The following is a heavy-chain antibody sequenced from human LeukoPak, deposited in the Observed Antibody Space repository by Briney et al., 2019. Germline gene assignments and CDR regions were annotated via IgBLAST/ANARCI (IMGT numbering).Heavy chain of an antibody. V-gene: IGHV4-59*01. J-gene: IGHJ5*02. CDR2: IYYSGST. D-gene: IGHD6-19*01. Sequence: MSSETLSLTCTVSGGSISSYYWTWIRQPPGKGLEWIGYIYYSGSTDYNPSVKSRVTISIDTSKNQFSLKLSSVTAADTAVYYCARGAVAGKMSWFDPWGQGTLVTVSS. CDR3: ARGAVAGKMSWFDP. CDR1: GGSISSYY.